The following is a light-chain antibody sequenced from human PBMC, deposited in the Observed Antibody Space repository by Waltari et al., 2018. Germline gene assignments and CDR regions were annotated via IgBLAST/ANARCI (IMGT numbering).Light chain of an antibody. CDR1: SSNIGGYS. CDR3: AAWDDSLSGYV. J-gene: IGLJ1*01. CDR2: GKK. Sequence: QSVLIQPLSASVTPGQRVTFPCSGLSSNIGGYSECWYQQLPGPAPKLLIYGKKQRPSGVPDRFSGSKSGTSASLAISGLRSEDEADYFCAAWDDSLSGYVFGTGTRVTVL. V-gene: IGLV1-47*01.